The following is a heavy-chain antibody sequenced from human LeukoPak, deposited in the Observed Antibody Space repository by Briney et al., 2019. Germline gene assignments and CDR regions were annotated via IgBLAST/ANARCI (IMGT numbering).Heavy chain of an antibody. CDR1: GSSISSYY. CDR3: ARSGTRAFYYYYGMDV. Sequence: SETLSLTCPVSGSSISSYYWSWIRQPPGKGLEWIGYIYYSGSTNYNPSLKSRVTISVDTSKNQFSLKLSSVTAADTAVYYCARSGTRAFYYYYGMDVWGQGTTVTVSS. CDR2: IYYSGST. D-gene: IGHD3-3*01. V-gene: IGHV4-59*01. J-gene: IGHJ6*02.